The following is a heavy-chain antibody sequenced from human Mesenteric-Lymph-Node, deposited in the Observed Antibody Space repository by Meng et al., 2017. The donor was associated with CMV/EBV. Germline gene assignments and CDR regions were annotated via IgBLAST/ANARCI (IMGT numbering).Heavy chain of an antibody. J-gene: IGHJ5*02. Sequence: QVQLVQSWAEVKQPGASVKVSCKASGYSFTGYSIHWVRQAPGQGLEWMGRISPNTGDTIYEENFQGRATMTRDTSINTAYMELSSLTSDDTAVYYCGRGQQTFDPWGQGTLVTVSS. CDR1: GYSFTGYS. D-gene: IGHD1-1*01. V-gene: IGHV1-2*06. CDR2: ISPNTGDT. CDR3: GRGQQTFDP.